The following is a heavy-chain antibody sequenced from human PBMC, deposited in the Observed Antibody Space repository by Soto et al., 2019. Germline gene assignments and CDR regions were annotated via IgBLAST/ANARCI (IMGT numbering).Heavy chain of an antibody. Sequence: QITLKESGPTLVKPTQTLTLTCTFSGFSLSTSGVGVAWIRQPPVNALEWLALIYWDDDKRYRPSLETRLTITKDTSKNQVVLTMPNMDSVDTATYYCAYLPCSGGSCYWFSYSGMDVWGQGTTVTVSS. CDR2: IYWDDDK. J-gene: IGHJ6*02. CDR1: GFSLSTSGVG. D-gene: IGHD2-15*01. CDR3: AYLPCSGGSCYWFSYSGMDV. V-gene: IGHV2-5*02.